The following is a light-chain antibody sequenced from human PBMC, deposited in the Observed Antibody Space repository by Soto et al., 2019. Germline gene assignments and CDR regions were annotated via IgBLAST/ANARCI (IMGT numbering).Light chain of an antibody. V-gene: IGLV1-40*01. CDR1: SSIIGAGYD. CDR3: QSYDSSLSGWV. CDR2: GNT. Sequence: QSVLTQPPSVSGAPGQRVTISCTGSSSIIGAGYDVHWYQQLPGTAPKLLIYGNTNRPSGVPDRFSGSKSGTSASLAITGLQAEDEADYYCQSYDSSLSGWVFGGGTKVTV. J-gene: IGLJ3*02.